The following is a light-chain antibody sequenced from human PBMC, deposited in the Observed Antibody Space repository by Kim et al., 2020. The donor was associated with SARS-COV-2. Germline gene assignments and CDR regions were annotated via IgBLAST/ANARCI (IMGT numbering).Light chain of an antibody. CDR3: QQYNSAPLT. J-gene: IGKJ1*01. Sequence: SVGERATITCRASQGISNSLAWYQQKPGKGPKVLIYDASTWQSGIPSRFSGSGSGTDFTLTISSLEPEDFAVYYCQQYNSAPLTLGEGTKVDIK. CDR1: QGISNS. V-gene: IGKV1-27*01. CDR2: DAS.